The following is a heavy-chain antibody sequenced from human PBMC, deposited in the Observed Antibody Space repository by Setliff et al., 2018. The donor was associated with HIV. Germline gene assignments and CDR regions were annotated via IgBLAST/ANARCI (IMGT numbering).Heavy chain of an antibody. V-gene: IGHV4-61*02. CDR2: IYTRGSV. CDR1: GDFISSGNFH. CDR3: TRRFEKWLAFDY. D-gene: IGHD6-19*01. Sequence: PSETLSLTCTVPGDFISSGNFHWNWIRQPAGKGPEWIGLIYTRGSVSYKPSLMSRVTISLDTSKNQLSRKLSSVTAADTAVYYCTRRFEKWLAFDYWGQGTLGTVS. J-gene: IGHJ4*02.